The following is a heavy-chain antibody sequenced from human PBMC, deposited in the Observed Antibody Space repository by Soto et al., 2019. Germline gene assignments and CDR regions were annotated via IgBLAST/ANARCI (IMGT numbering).Heavy chain of an antibody. V-gene: IGHV1-3*01. J-gene: IGHJ6*04. CDR3: ARDLLSVTTSMDV. Sequence: ASVKVSCKASGYAFTSYAMHWVRQAPGQRLEWMGWINAGNGSTKYSQKFQGRVTITRDTSASTAYMELSSLRSEDTAVYYCARDLLSVTTSMDVWGKGTTVTVSS. D-gene: IGHD4-17*01. CDR2: INAGNGST. CDR1: GYAFTSYA.